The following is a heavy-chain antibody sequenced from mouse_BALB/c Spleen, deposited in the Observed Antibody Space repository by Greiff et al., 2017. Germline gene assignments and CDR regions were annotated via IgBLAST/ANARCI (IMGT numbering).Heavy chain of an antibody. CDR3: TRGVGYPLYAMDY. D-gene: IGHD2-2*01. CDR1: GYTFTSYY. Sequence: QVQLQQPGAELVKPGASVKLSCKASGYTFTSYYMYWVKQRPGQGLEWIGGINPSNGGTNFNEKFKSKATLTVDKSSSTAYMQLSSLTSEDSAVYYCTRGVGYPLYAMDYWGQGTSVTVSS. J-gene: IGHJ4*01. CDR2: INPSNGGT. V-gene: IGHV1S81*02.